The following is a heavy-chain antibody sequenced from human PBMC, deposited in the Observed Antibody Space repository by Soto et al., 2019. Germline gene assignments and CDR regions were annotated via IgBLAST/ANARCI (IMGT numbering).Heavy chain of an antibody. Sequence: ASVKVSCKTSGYTFSSIGISWVRQAPGQGLEWMGWISPHKGDTYYAQRLQGRVTMTTDTSTSTAYMELRSLRSDDTAVYFCERDLDGSGSYFTDYWGQGTLVTVSS. V-gene: IGHV1-18*01. CDR3: ERDLDGSGSYFTDY. CDR2: ISPHKGDT. J-gene: IGHJ4*02. D-gene: IGHD3-10*01. CDR1: GYTFSSIG.